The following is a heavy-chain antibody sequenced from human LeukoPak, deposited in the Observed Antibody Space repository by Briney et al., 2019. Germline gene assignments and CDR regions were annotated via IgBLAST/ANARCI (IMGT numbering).Heavy chain of an antibody. Sequence: PGGSLRLSCTASGFTFSSYTMSWVRQAPGKGLRWVSTITTGGPNTYYADSVKGRFTVPRDDSKNTLYLQMNSLRAEDTAVYYCAGAARPWFDYWGQGTLVTVSS. V-gene: IGHV3-23*01. CDR3: AGAARPWFDY. CDR1: GFTFSSYT. J-gene: IGHJ4*02. D-gene: IGHD6-6*01. CDR2: ITTGGPNT.